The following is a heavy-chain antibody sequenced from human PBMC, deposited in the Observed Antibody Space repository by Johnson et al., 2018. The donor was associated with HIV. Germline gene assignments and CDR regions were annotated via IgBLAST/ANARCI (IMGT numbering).Heavy chain of an antibody. CDR2: IQYDGSNK. CDR1: GFSFSNSG. Sequence: QVQLVESGGGVVQPGGSLRLSCAASGFSFSNSGMHWVRPAPGKGLEWVTFIQYDGSNKYYADSVKGRFSISRDNSKNTLYRQMGSLRAEDTAVYYCARDRTLWQLVRPGGAFDIWGQGTMVTVSS. V-gene: IGHV3-30*02. D-gene: IGHD6-6*01. CDR3: ARDRTLWQLVRPGGAFDI. J-gene: IGHJ3*02.